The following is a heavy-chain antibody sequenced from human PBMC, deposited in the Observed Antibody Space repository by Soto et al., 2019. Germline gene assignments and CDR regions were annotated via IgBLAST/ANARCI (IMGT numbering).Heavy chain of an antibody. CDR1: VFTFSSYA. V-gene: IGHV3-23*01. J-gene: IGHJ6*02. Sequence: GGSLRLSCAASVFTFSSYAMHWVRQAPGKGLEWVSGIRCSGGNTYYADSVKGRFTISRDNSKNTLYLQMNSLRAEDTAVYYCARDRLTGNYYYGMDVWGQGTTVTVSS. D-gene: IGHD7-27*01. CDR3: ARDRLTGNYYYGMDV. CDR2: IRCSGGNT.